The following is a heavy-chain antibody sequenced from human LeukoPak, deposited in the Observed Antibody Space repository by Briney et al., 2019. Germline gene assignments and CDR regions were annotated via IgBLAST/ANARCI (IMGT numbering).Heavy chain of an antibody. CDR2: IKSKTDGGTT. J-gene: IGHJ3*02. CDR1: GFTFSSYS. V-gene: IGHV3-15*01. D-gene: IGHD5-12*01. Sequence: KAGGSLRLSCAASGFTFSSYSMNWVRQAPGKGLEWVGRIKSKTDGGTTDYAAPVKGRFTISRDDSKNTLYLQMNSLKTEDTAVYYCTTGRSGYDFGLDAFDIWGQGTMVTVSS. CDR3: TTGRSGYDFGLDAFDI.